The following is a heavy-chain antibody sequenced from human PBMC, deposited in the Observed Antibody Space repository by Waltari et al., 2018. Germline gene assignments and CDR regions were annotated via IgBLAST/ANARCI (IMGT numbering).Heavy chain of an antibody. CDR1: GGSFSGYY. Sequence: QVQLQQWGAGLLKPSETLSLTCAVYGGSFSGYYWRWIRQPPGKGPEWIGEINHRRNPNSTPALKCRFAISGDTDKNQFSMKLRSVTAADTAVYYLSRTRFRYWSGGSCLYLAPQDVWGKGTTVTVSS. CDR3: SRTRFRYWSGGSCLYLAPQDV. J-gene: IGHJ6*04. D-gene: IGHD2-15*01. CDR2: INHRRNP. V-gene: IGHV4-34*01.